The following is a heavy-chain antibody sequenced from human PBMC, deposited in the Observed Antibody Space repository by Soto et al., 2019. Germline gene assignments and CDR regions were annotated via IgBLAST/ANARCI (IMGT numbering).Heavy chain of an antibody. D-gene: IGHD6-6*01. CDR2: ISGSGGST. V-gene: IGHV3-23*01. J-gene: IGHJ4*02. Sequence: EVQLLESEGGLVQPGGSLRLSCAASGFTFSSYAMAWVRQPPGKRLECVSFISGSGGSTYNADSVKGRFTISRDNSKNLVSRQRNSLRAEDTAVYYCAKDRLRDGSSRQGFDYWGKGTLVTFSS. CDR1: GFTFSSYA. CDR3: AKDRLRDGSSRQGFDY.